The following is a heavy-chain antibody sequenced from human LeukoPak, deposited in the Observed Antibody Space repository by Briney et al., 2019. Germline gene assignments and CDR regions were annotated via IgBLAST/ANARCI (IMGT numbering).Heavy chain of an antibody. J-gene: IGHJ6*03. D-gene: IGHD3-10*01. CDR3: ARGPDGSGSGRHYYYYYMDV. V-gene: IGHV4-34*01. CDR2: INHSGST. Sequence: SETLSLTCAVYGGSFSGYYWSWIRQPPGKGLEWIGEINHSGSTNYNPSLKSRVTISVDTSKNQFSLKLSSVTAADTAVYYCARGPDGSGSGRHYYYYYMDVWGKGTTVTVSS. CDR1: GGSFSGYY.